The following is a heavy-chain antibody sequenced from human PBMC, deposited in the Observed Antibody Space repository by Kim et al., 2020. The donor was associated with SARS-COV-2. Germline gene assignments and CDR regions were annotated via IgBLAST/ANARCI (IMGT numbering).Heavy chain of an antibody. CDR3: ASGYSSVGGDY. J-gene: IGHJ4*02. D-gene: IGHD2-15*01. CDR2: YDPEPGET. CDR1: GYSLSELS. Sequence: ASVKVSCKVSGYSLSELSIHWVRQAPGEGLEWMGGYDPEPGETIFAQKFQGRVTMTEDTSTDTAYMELSSLRSEDTAVYYCASGYSSVGGDYWCPGTLVT. V-gene: IGHV1-24*01.